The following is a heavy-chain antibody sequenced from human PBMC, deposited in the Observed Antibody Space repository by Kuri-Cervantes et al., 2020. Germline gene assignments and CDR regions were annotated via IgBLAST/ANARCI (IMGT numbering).Heavy chain of an antibody. Sequence: GESLKISCTASGFTFGDYAMSWFRQAPGKGLEWVSYISSSGSTIYYADSVKGRFTISRDNAKNSLYLQMNSLRAEDTAVYYCARDGGYATRSWFDPWGQGTLVTVSS. CDR1: GFTFGDYA. CDR3: ARDGGYATRSWFDP. V-gene: IGHV3-11*01. CDR2: ISSSGSTI. J-gene: IGHJ5*02. D-gene: IGHD2-8*01.